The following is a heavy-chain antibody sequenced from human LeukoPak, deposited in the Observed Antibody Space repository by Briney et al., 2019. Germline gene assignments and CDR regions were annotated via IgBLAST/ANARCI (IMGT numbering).Heavy chain of an antibody. CDR3: AKGKGGYSPRGAFDI. V-gene: IGHV1-2*02. CDR2: INPNSGGT. D-gene: IGHD5-18*01. CDR1: GYTFTGYY. J-gene: IGHJ3*02. Sequence: ASVKVSCKASGYTFTGYYMHWVRQAPGQGLEWMGWINPNSGGTNYAQKFQGRVNMTRDTSISTAYMELSRLRSDDTAVYYCAKGKGGYSPRGAFDIWGQGTMVTVSS.